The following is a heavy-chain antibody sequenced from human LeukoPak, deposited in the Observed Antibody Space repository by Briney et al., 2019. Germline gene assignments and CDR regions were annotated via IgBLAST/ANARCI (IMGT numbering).Heavy chain of an antibody. J-gene: IGHJ4*02. V-gene: IGHV3-9*01. CDR1: GFPFDDYA. CDR3: VKDFGQTTAAIAY. Sequence: GGSLRLSCAASGFPFDDYAMHWVRQAPGKGLEWVSGIRWSTDSVGCADSVRGRFTISRDKAKNSLYLQMNSLRAEDTALYYCVKDFGQTTAAIAYWGQGTLVTVSS. CDR2: IRWSTDSV. D-gene: IGHD2-2*01.